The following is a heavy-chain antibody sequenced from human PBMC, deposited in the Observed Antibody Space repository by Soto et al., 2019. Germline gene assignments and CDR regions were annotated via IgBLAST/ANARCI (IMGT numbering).Heavy chain of an antibody. CDR3: ARDPKTSGGQHWAFNYFDS. V-gene: IGHV3-30-3*01. Sequence: GGSLRLSCAASGFSFSISPMHWVRQAPGKGPEWVALISYDGTNKFYADSVKGRFTISRDNSKSTLYLQVDSLRPEGAAVYYCARDPKTSGGQHWAFNYFDSWGQGTLVTVSS. D-gene: IGHD7-27*01. J-gene: IGHJ4*02. CDR1: GFSFSISP. CDR2: ISYDGTNK.